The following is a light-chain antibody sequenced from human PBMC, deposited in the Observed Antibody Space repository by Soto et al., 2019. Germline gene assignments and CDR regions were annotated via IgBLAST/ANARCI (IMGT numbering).Light chain of an antibody. CDR3: QHSYSPPPT. Sequence: DIVMTQSPDSLAVSLGARATINCKSSQSVLYSSNNKNYLACNQQKPGQPPKLLISWASIRESGVPDRFSGSGSGTDFTLAISSLQAEDVAVYYCQHSYSPPPTLGQGTKVEI. CDR1: QSVLYSSNNKNY. CDR2: WAS. J-gene: IGKJ1*01. V-gene: IGKV4-1*01.